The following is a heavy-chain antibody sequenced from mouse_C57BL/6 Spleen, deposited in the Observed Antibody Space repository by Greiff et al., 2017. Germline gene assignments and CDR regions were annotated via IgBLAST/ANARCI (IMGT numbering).Heavy chain of an antibody. Sequence: EVNVVESGGGLVKPGGSLQLSCAASGFTFSDYGMHSVRQAPEHGLEWVVYVSSGSSTIYYAATVMGRFTISRDNAKNTLFLQVASLGSEDTAMYYCARERDFDYGSQGTTLTVSS. CDR3: ARERDFDY. J-gene: IGHJ2*01. CDR1: GFTFSDYG. CDR2: VSSGSSTI. V-gene: IGHV5-17*01.